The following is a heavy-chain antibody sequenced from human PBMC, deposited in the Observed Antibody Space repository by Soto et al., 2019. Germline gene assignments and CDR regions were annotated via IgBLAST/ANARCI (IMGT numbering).Heavy chain of an antibody. Sequence: PGGSLRLSCAASGFAFSSHDMHWVRQAAGKGLEWVSSIGPTGDTYYLGSVKGRFTISRENAKNSLYLEMNTLGAGDTAVYYCTRGGSGWYSGMDVWGQGTTVTVSS. CDR2: IGPTGDT. V-gene: IGHV3-13*04. J-gene: IGHJ6*02. CDR1: GFAFSSHD. CDR3: TRGGSGWYSGMDV. D-gene: IGHD6-25*01.